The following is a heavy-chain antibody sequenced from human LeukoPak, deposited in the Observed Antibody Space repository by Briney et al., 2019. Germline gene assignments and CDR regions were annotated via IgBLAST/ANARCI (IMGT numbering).Heavy chain of an antibody. V-gene: IGHV4-39*07. CDR1: GGSISSSSYY. J-gene: IGHJ6*03. CDR3: ARDFGVVTPSDYYYYYMDV. D-gene: IGHD3-3*01. Sequence: SETLSLTCTVSGGSISSSSYYWGWIRQPPGKGLEWIGSIYYSGSTYYNPSLKSRVTISVDTSKNQFSLKLSSVTAADTAVYYCARDFGVVTPSDYYYYYMDVWGKGTTVTVSS. CDR2: IYYSGST.